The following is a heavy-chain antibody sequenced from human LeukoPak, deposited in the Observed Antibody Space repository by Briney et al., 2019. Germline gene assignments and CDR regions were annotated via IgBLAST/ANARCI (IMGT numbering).Heavy chain of an antibody. CDR3: AELGITMIGGV. CDR2: ISLSTTSI. CDR1: GFTFSSYG. D-gene: IGHD3-10*02. Sequence: GGSLRLSCAASGFTFSSYGMHWVRQAPGKGLEWVSYISLSTTSIYYADSVKGRFTISRDNAKNSLYLQMNSLRAADTAVYYCAELGITMIGGVWGKGTTVTISS. V-gene: IGHV3-48*04. J-gene: IGHJ6*04.